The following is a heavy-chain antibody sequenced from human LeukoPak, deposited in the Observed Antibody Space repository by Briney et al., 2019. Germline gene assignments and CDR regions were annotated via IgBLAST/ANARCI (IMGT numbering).Heavy chain of an antibody. CDR1: GFTFTNAW. J-gene: IGHJ4*02. V-gene: IGHV3-7*04. CDR2: INQDGSKK. Sequence: PGGSLRLSCAASGFTFTNAWMNWVRQAPGKGLEWVANINQDGSKKYYVDSVKGRFTISRDNVKNSVYLQMNSLRAEDTAVYSCARAVAAADSYWGRGTLVTVSS. D-gene: IGHD6-13*01. CDR3: ARAVAAADSY.